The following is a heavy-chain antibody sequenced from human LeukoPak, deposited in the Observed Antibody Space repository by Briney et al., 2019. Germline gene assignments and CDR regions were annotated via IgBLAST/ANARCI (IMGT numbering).Heavy chain of an antibody. CDR3: ARNPYYYGSGTPRGWFDP. V-gene: IGHV4-30-2*01. CDR2: IYHSGST. Sequence: SETLSLTCAVSGGSISSGGYSWSWIRQPPGKGLEWIGYIYHSGSTYYNPSLKGRVTISVDRSKNQFSLKLSSVTAADTAVYYCARNPYYYGSGTPRGWFDPWGQGTLVTVSS. J-gene: IGHJ5*02. CDR1: GGSISSGGYS. D-gene: IGHD3-10*01.